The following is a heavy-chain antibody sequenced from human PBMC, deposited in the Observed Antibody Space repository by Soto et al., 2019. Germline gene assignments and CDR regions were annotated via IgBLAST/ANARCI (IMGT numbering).Heavy chain of an antibody. J-gene: IGHJ6*02. D-gene: IGHD2-21*02. V-gene: IGHV1-18*01. CDR1: GYTFTSYG. CDR3: ARGYYCGGDCYSGRAAMDV. Sequence: GASVKVSCKASGYTFTSYGISWVRQAPGQGLEWMGWISAYNGNTNYAQKLQGRVTMTTDTSTSTAYMELGSLRSDDTAVYYCARGYYCGGDCYSGRAAMDVWGQGTTVTVSS. CDR2: ISAYNGNT.